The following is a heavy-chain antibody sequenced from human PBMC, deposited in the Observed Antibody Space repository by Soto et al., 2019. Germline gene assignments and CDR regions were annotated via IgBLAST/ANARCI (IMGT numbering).Heavy chain of an antibody. CDR1: GFTFSSYA. J-gene: IGHJ2*01. V-gene: IGHV3-23*01. CDR2: ISGSGGST. D-gene: IGHD2-2*01. Sequence: PGGSLRLSCAASGFTFSSYAMSWVRQAPGKGLEWVSAISGSGGSTYYADSVKGRFTISRDNSKNTLYLQMNSLRAEDTAVYYCAKVPRGFVVVPAAMAGPVWYFDLWGRGTLVTVSS. CDR3: AKVPRGFVVVPAAMAGPVWYFDL.